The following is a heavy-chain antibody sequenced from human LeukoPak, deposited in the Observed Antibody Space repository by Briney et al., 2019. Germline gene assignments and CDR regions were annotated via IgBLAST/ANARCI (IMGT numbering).Heavy chain of an antibody. Sequence: GGSLRLSCAASGFTFSSYWMHWVRQAPGKGLEWVSSISSSSSYIYYADSVKGRFTISRDNAKNSLYLQMNSLGAEDTAVYYCARVLVRGVADYWGQGTLVTVSS. D-gene: IGHD2-8*01. J-gene: IGHJ4*02. CDR1: GFTFSSYW. V-gene: IGHV3-21*01. CDR3: ARVLVRGVADY. CDR2: ISSSSSYI.